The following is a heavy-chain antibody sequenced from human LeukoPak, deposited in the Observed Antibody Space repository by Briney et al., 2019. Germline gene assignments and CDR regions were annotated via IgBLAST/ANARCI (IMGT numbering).Heavy chain of an antibody. D-gene: IGHD1-26*01. CDR3: ARLGIVGAVFDY. Sequence: GGSLRLSRAASGFTFSSYSMNWVRQAPGKGLEWVSSISSSSSYIYYADSVKGRFTISRDNAKNSLYLQMNSLRAEDTAVYYCARLGIVGAVFDYWGQGTLVTVSS. V-gene: IGHV3-21*01. CDR2: ISSSSSYI. CDR1: GFTFSSYS. J-gene: IGHJ4*02.